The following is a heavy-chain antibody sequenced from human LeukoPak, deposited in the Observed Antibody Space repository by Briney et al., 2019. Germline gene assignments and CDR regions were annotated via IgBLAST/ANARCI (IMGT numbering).Heavy chain of an antibody. CDR3: ARAYYYGSGSYGPGRNYYYMDV. Sequence: SETLSLTCTVSGGSISSSSYYWGWIRQPPGKGLEWIGEINHSGSTNYNPSLKSRATISVDTSKNQFSLKLSSVTAADTAVYYCARAYYYGSGSYGPGRNYYYMDVWGKGTTVTVSS. CDR1: GGSISSSSYY. V-gene: IGHV4-39*07. CDR2: INHSGST. D-gene: IGHD3-10*01. J-gene: IGHJ6*03.